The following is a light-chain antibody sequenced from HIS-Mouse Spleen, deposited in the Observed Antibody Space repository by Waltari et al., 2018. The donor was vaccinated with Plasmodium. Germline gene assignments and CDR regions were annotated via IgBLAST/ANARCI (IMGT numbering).Light chain of an antibody. J-gene: IGLJ3*02. CDR3: YATDSIGNHRG. Sequence: SSELTQPPSVSVSPGQTARITCSGDALPKKYAYWYQQKSGQAPVLVIYEDSKRHSGFPDRCSGSSSGMMATLTISGAQVEDEADYYCYATDSIGNHRGFGGGTKLTVL. V-gene: IGLV3-10*01. CDR2: EDS. CDR1: ALPKKY.